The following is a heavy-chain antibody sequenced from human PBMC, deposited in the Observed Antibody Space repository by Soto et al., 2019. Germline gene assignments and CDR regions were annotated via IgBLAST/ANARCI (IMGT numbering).Heavy chain of an antibody. D-gene: IGHD2-2*01. J-gene: IGHJ5*02. Sequence: QVQLQESSPGLVKPSETLSLTCTVSGGSISSYYWSWIRQPAGKGLEWIGRIYTSGSTNYNPSLKSRVTMSVDTSKNQFSLKLSSVTAADTAVYYCARDGRQAGTSFFDPWGQGTLVTVSS. V-gene: IGHV4-4*07. CDR1: GGSISSYY. CDR3: ARDGRQAGTSFFDP. CDR2: IYTSGST.